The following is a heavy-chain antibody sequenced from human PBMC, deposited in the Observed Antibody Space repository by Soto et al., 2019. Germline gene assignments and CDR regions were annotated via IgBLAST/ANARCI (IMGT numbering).Heavy chain of an antibody. J-gene: IGHJ6*03. V-gene: IGHV4-59*01. D-gene: IGHD4-17*01. CDR2: ISYSGTT. Sequence: QVQLQESGPGLVKPSETLSLTCTVSGGSISDYYWTWIRQPPGKGLEWLGYISYSGTTRYNPSLKSRVTTSVDTSQNQFSLRLTSVTSADTAIYYCAREIRYGDYYYYYMDVWGKGTTVIV. CDR1: GGSISDYY. CDR3: AREIRYGDYYYYYMDV.